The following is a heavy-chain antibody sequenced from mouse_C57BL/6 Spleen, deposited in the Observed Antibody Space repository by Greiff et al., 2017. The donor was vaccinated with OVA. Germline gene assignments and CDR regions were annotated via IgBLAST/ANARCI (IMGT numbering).Heavy chain of an antibody. CDR3: ARDEDYGSSWGFDV. V-gene: IGHV5-16*01. J-gene: IGHJ1*03. Sequence: EVKLVESEGGLVQPGSSMKLSCTASGFTFSDYYMAWVRQVPEKGLEWVANINYDGSSTYYLDSLKSRFIISRDNAKNILYLQMSSLKSEDTATYYCARDEDYGSSWGFDVWGTGTTVTVSS. D-gene: IGHD1-1*01. CDR2: INYDGSST. CDR1: GFTFSDYY.